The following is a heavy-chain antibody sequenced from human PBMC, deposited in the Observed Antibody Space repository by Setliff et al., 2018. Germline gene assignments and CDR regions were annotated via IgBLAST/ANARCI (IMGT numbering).Heavy chain of an antibody. J-gene: IGHJ6*02. CDR3: ARDRQYCSSTSCYTSYFYYYAMDI. CDR1: GGSISSYY. CDR2: IYYSGST. D-gene: IGHD2-2*02. Sequence: SETLSLTCTVSGGSISSYYWSWIRQPPGKGLEWIGYIYYSGSTNYNPSLKSRVTISVDTSKNQFSLKLRSVTAADTAVYYCARDRQYCSSTSCYTSYFYYYAMDIWGQGTTVTVSS. V-gene: IGHV4-59*12.